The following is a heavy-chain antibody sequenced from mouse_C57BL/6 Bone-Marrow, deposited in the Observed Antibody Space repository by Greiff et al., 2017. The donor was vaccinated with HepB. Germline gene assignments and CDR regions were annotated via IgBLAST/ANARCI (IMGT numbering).Heavy chain of an antibody. CDR2: INYDGSST. D-gene: IGHD4-1*01. V-gene: IGHV5-16*01. CDR3: ASEEVLSWDSWFAY. Sequence: EVKLMESEGGLVQPGSSMKLSCTASGFTFSDYYMAWVRQVPEKGLEWVANINYDGSSTYYLDSLKSRFIISRDNAKNILYLQMSSLKSEDTATYYCASEEVLSWDSWFAYWGQGTLVTVSA. J-gene: IGHJ3*01. CDR1: GFTFSDYY.